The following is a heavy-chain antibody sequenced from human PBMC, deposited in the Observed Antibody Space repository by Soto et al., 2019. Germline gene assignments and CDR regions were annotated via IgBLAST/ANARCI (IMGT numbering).Heavy chain of an antibody. CDR1: GDTFTSYE. CDR3: ARLGYCSGGSCRRGNWFDP. J-gene: IGHJ5*02. Sequence: ASVKVSCKSSGDTFTSYEINWVRQATGQGLEWMGWMNPNSGNTGYAQKFQGRVTMTRNTSISTGYMELSSLRSEDTAVYYCARLGYCSGGSCRRGNWFDPWGQGTLVTVSS. V-gene: IGHV1-8*01. D-gene: IGHD2-15*01. CDR2: MNPNSGNT.